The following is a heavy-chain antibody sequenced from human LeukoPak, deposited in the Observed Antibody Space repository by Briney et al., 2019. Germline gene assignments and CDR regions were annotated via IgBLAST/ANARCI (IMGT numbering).Heavy chain of an antibody. CDR1: GYTFTSYY. V-gene: IGHV1-46*01. CDR2: IDPSGGST. J-gene: IGHJ4*02. Sequence: GASVKVSCKASGYTFTSYYIVWVRQAPGQGLEWMGRIDPSGGSTSYAQKFQGRVTMTRGTSTSTVYMELRSLISEDTAVYYCARNSGSGFDYWGQGTLVTVSS. CDR3: ARNSGSGFDY. D-gene: IGHD2-15*01.